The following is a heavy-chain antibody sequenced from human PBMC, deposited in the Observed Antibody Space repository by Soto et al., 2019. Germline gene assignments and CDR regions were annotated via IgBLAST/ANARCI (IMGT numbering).Heavy chain of an antibody. Sequence: SETLSLTCTVSGGSISSYYWSWIRQPPGKGLEWIGYIYYSGSTNYNPSLKSRVTISVDTSKNQFSLKLSSVTAADTAVYYCGAYCRSTYCYDWLDTWGQGTLVTVSS. V-gene: IGHV4-59*01. D-gene: IGHD2-2*01. CDR1: GGSISSYY. CDR3: GAYCRSTYCYDWLDT. CDR2: IYYSGST. J-gene: IGHJ5*02.